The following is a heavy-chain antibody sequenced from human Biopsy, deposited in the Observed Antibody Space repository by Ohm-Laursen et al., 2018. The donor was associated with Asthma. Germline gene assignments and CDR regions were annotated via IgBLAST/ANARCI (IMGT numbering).Heavy chain of an antibody. V-gene: IGHV3-30*01. CDR2: ISKDASTQ. D-gene: IGHD1-1*01. Sequence: SLRLSCAASGFSFSNFAIHWVRQAPGKGLEWVGVISKDASTQDYADSVKGRLTMARDNSKNTLDLQMNSLREEDTAVYYCVRDGTDDAFDIWGQGTVVSVSS. J-gene: IGHJ3*02. CDR3: VRDGTDDAFDI. CDR1: GFSFSNFA.